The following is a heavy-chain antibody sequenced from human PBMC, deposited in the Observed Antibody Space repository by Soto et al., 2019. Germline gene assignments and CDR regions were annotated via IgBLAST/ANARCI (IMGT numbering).Heavy chain of an antibody. D-gene: IGHD6-6*01. J-gene: IGHJ4*02. Sequence: EVQLVESGGGLVQPGRSLRLSCAASGFTFDDYAMHWVRQAPGKGLEWGSGISWNSGSIGYADSVKGRFTISRDNAKNSLYLQMNSLRAEDTALYYCAKSGKQYSSSSFDYWGQGTLVTVST. CDR3: AKSGKQYSSSSFDY. V-gene: IGHV3-9*01. CDR2: ISWNSGSI. CDR1: GFTFDDYA.